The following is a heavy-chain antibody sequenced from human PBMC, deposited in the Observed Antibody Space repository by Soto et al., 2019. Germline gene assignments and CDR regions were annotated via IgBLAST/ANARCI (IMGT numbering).Heavy chain of an antibody. CDR3: ARRWGTSFDF. CDR1: GGSISSYY. J-gene: IGHJ4*02. V-gene: IGHV4-59*01. D-gene: IGHD7-27*01. Sequence: PSETLSLTCTVSGGSISSYYRSWIRQPPGKGLEWIGYIYYSGSTNYNPSLKSRVTISVDTSKNQFSLKVSSVTAADTAVNYCARRWGTSFDFWGQGTLVTVSS. CDR2: IYYSGST.